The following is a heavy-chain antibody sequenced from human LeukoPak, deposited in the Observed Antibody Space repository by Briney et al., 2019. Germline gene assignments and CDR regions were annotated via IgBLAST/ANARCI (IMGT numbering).Heavy chain of an antibody. J-gene: IGHJ4*02. V-gene: IGHV1-46*01. CDR2: IYPRDGST. CDR1: GCTFTSNY. Sequence: PWASVKVSCKASGCTFTSNYIHWVRQAPGQGLEWMGMIYPRDGSTSYAQKFQGRVTVTRDTSTSTVHMELSGLRSEDTAVYYCARDXEGFXXWGQGTLVTASS. CDR3: ARDXEGFXX.